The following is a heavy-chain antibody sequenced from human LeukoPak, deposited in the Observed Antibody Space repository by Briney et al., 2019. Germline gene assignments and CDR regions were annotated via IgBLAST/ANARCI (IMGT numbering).Heavy chain of an antibody. D-gene: IGHD3-10*01. J-gene: IGHJ5*02. CDR3: VAYYYGSGSTPWFDP. V-gene: IGHV3-23*01. CDR2: ISGSGGST. CDR1: GFTFSSYA. Sequence: GGSLRLSCAASGFTFSSYAMSWVRQAPGKGLEWVSAISGSGGSTYYADSVKGRFTISRDNSKNTLYLQMNSLRAENTAVYYCVAYYYGSGSTPWFDPWGQGTLVTVSS.